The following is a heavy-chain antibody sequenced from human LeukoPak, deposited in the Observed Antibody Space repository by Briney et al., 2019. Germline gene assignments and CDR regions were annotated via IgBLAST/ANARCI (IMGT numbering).Heavy chain of an antibody. CDR2: IKRDGSDK. D-gene: IGHD6-19*01. Sequence: PGGSLRLSCAASGFTFSSYWMTWVRQAPGKGLEWVANIKRDGSDKYYVGSVDGRFTISRDNAQNSLYLQMSSLRAEDTAIYYFSKALDNTGWYPDYFYSWGQGTLVTVSS. V-gene: IGHV3-7*01. CDR1: GFTFSSYW. J-gene: IGHJ4*02. CDR3: SKALDNTGWYPDYFYS.